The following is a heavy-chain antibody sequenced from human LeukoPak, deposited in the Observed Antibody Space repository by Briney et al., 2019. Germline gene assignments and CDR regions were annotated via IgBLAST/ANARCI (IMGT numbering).Heavy chain of an antibody. V-gene: IGHV3-23*01. CDR3: AKYYYGPGSKGYFDY. CDR1: GFTFSSYA. D-gene: IGHD3-10*01. Sequence: GGSLRLSCAASGFTFSSYAMSWVRQAPGKGLKWVSTISGSGGSTYYADSVKGRFTISRDNSKNTLYLQMNSVRAEDTAVYYCAKYYYGPGSKGYFDYWGQGTLVTVSS. J-gene: IGHJ4*02. CDR2: ISGSGGST.